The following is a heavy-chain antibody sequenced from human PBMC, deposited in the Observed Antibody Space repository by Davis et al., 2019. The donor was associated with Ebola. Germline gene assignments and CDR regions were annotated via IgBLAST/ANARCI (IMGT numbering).Heavy chain of an antibody. D-gene: IGHD5-18*01. Sequence: GGSLRLSCTTSGFTFKTYGLNWVRQSPGKGLEWVASVSATPQADYADSFKGRFTISRDNAKNSLYLQMNTLRVEDTAIYYCVPGTWIRGQGTLVTVSS. J-gene: IGHJ4*02. CDR3: VPGTWI. CDR2: VSATPQA. CDR1: GFTFKTYG. V-gene: IGHV3-21*01.